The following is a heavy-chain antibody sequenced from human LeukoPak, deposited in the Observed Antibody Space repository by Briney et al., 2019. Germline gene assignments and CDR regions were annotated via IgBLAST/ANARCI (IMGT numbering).Heavy chain of an antibody. CDR3: ARGSKVLGYCSSTSCGGIDY. CDR2: IYTSGST. D-gene: IGHD2-2*01. Sequence: PSETLSLTCTVSGGSISSYYWSWIRQPAGKGLEWIGRIYTSGSTNYNPSLKSRVTMSVDTSKNQFYLKLSSVTAADTAVYYCARGSKVLGYCSSTSCGGIDYWGQGTLVTVSS. J-gene: IGHJ4*02. CDR1: GGSISSYY. V-gene: IGHV4-4*07.